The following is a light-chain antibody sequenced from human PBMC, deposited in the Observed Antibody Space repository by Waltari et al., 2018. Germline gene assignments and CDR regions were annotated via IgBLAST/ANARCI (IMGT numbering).Light chain of an antibody. V-gene: IGLV2-11*01. CDR1: SSDIGGYNY. J-gene: IGLJ2*01. Sequence: QSALTQPRSVSGSPGQSVTLSCTGPSSDIGGYNYVYWYQQHPGKVPKLVILDVTKRPSEVPDRFSGSKAGNTASLPISGLQAGDEAVYFCCSYAGKYTSVFGAGTKVTVL. CDR3: CSYAGKYTSV. CDR2: DVT.